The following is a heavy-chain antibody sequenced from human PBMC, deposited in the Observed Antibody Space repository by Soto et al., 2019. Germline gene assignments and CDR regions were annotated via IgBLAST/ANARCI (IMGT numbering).Heavy chain of an antibody. D-gene: IGHD6-13*01. CDR3: ARFSGDSSSWYATYYFDY. CDR2: IYHSGST. J-gene: IGHJ4*02. CDR1: GYSIISGCY. V-gene: IGHV4-38-2*01. Sequence: SQTLSLTCAVSGYSIISGCYCGWIRQPPGKGLEWIGSIYHSGSTYYNPSLKSRVTISVDTSKNQFSLKLSSVTAADTAVYYCARFSGDSSSWYATYYFDYWGQGTLVTVSS.